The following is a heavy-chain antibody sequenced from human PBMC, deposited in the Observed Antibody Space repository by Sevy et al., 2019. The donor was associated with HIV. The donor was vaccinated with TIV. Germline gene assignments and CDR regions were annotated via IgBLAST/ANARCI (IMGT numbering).Heavy chain of an antibody. CDR2: VYYSGST. V-gene: IGHV4-59*01. CDR3: ARERQLVLDY. CDR1: GGSISSYY. J-gene: IGHJ4*02. Sequence: SETLSLTYTVSGGSISSYYWSWIRQPPGKALEWIGYVYYSGSTNYNPSLKSRVTISIDTSKNQFSLKLTSVTAADTAVYYCARERQLVLDYWGQGTLVTVSS. D-gene: IGHD6-13*01.